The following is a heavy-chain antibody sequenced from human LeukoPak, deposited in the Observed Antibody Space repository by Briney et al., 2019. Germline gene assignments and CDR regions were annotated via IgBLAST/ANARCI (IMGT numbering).Heavy chain of an antibody. CDR3: ARTGYSSGWSLYYFDH. J-gene: IGHJ4*02. CDR2: IYWDDDK. CDR1: GFSLSTSGVG. Sequence: SGPTLVNPPQTLTLTCTFSGFSLSTSGVGVGWIRQPPGKALEWLAFIYWDDDKRCSPSLERTLTITKDTSKNQVVLTMTNMDPVDTATYYCARTGYSSGWSLYYFDHWGQGTLVTVSS. D-gene: IGHD6-13*01. V-gene: IGHV2-5*02.